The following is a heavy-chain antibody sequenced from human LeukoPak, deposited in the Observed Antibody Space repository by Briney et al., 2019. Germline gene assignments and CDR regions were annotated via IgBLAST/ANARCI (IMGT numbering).Heavy chain of an antibody. Sequence: GGSLRPSCAVSGITLSNYGTSWVRQAPGKGLEWVSGISGSGGNTYYADSVKGRFTIPRDNSKNTLYLQMNSLRAEDTAVYYCAKERLSSGYSYWGQGTLVTVSS. CDR3: AKERLSSGYSY. CDR2: ISGSGGNT. V-gene: IGHV3-23*01. CDR1: GITLSNYG. J-gene: IGHJ4*02. D-gene: IGHD3-22*01.